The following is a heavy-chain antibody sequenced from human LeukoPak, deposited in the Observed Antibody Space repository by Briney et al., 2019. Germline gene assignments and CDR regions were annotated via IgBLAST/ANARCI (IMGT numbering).Heavy chain of an antibody. CDR1: GFAFRTYA. V-gene: IGHV3-23*01. J-gene: IGHJ4*02. Sequence: GESLRLSCAASGFAFRTYAMSWVRQAPGKGLEGVSAISGSGDRTFYAESVRGRFTISRDNSRNTLYLQMNSLRAEDTAVYYCAKDLNYGFDSWGQGTLVTV. D-gene: IGHD3-10*01. CDR2: ISGSGDRT. CDR3: AKDLNYGFDS.